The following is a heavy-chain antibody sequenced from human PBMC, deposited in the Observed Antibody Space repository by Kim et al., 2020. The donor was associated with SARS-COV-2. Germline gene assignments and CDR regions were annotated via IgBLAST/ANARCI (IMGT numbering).Heavy chain of an antibody. CDR2: INTNTGNP. CDR3: AREWIYDILTGYWALGY. J-gene: IGHJ4*02. CDR1: GYTFTSYA. D-gene: IGHD3-9*01. Sequence: ASVKVCKASGYTFTSYAMNWVRQAPGQGLEWMGWINTNTGNPTYAQGFTGRFVFSLDTSVSTAYLQISSLKAEDTAVYYCAREWIYDILTGYWALGYWGQGTLVTVSS. V-gene: IGHV7-4-1*02.